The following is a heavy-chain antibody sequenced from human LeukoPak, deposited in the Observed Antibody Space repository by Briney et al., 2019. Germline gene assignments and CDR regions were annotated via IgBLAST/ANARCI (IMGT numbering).Heavy chain of an antibody. Sequence: GESLKISCKGSGYSFTSYWIGWVRQMPGKGLEWMGIIYPGDSDTRYSPSFQGQVTISADKSISTACLQWSSLKASDTAMYYCARQYYYDSSGYPRWFDPWGQGTLVTVSS. J-gene: IGHJ5*02. CDR2: IYPGDSDT. D-gene: IGHD3-22*01. V-gene: IGHV5-51*01. CDR1: GYSFTSYW. CDR3: ARQYYYDSSGYPRWFDP.